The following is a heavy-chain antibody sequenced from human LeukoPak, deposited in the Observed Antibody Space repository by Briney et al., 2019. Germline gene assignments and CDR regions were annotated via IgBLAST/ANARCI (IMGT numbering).Heavy chain of an antibody. D-gene: IGHD5-18*01. V-gene: IGHV3-23*01. Sequence: GGFLSLSCAASGFTFDDYGMSWVRQAPGKGLEWVSAISGSGGSTCYADSVKGRFTISRDNSKNTLYLQMNSLRAEDTAVYYCAAVDVDTAFPWGQGTLVTVSS. CDR1: GFTFDDYG. CDR3: AAVDVDTAFP. CDR2: ISGSGGST. J-gene: IGHJ5*02.